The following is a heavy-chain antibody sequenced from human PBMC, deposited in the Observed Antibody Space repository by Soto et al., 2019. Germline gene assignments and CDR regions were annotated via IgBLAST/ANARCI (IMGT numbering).Heavy chain of an antibody. Sequence: TLSLTCTVSGDSISSGPYSWGWIRQPPGKGLEWIGSLYYSDYTDSNPSLRSRVTISVDTSKNQFSLKLTSVTAADTAVYYCARHLYYDISPGYLRPYHYYGMDVWGQGTTVTSP. CDR3: ARHLYYDISPGYLRPYHYYGMDV. V-gene: IGHV4-39*01. D-gene: IGHD3-9*01. J-gene: IGHJ6*02. CDR2: LYYSDYT. CDR1: GDSISSGPYS.